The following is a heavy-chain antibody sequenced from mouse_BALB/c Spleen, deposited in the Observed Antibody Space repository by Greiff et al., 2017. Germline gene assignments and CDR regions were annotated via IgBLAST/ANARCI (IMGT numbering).Heavy chain of an antibody. D-gene: IGHD2-14*01. V-gene: IGHV1-54*01. CDR3: ARSYRYDDLAY. Sequence: QVQLQQSGAELVRPGTSVKVSCKASGYAFTNYLIEWVKQRPGQGLEWIGVINPGSGGTNYNEKFKGKATLTADKSSSTAYMQLSSLTSDDSAVYFCARSYRYDDLAYWGQGTLVTVSA. J-gene: IGHJ3*01. CDR2: INPGSGGT. CDR1: GYAFTNYL.